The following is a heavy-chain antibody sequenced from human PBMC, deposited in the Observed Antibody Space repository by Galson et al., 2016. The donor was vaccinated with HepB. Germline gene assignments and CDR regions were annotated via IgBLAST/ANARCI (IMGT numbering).Heavy chain of an antibody. Sequence: SLRLSCAASGFTFGTYSMNWVRQAPGKGLERVSSINSIGDIYYADSVKGRFTISRDNGKNSLYLQMNSLRAEDTAVYYCAREGGYCFSTSCRYFDYWGQGSLVTVSS. V-gene: IGHV3-21*01. CDR3: AREGGYCFSTSCRYFDY. CDR1: GFTFGTYS. D-gene: IGHD2-2*01. CDR2: INSIGDI. J-gene: IGHJ4*02.